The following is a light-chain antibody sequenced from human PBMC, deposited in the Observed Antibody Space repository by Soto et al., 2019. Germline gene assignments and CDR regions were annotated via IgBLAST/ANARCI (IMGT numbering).Light chain of an antibody. V-gene: IGKV1-9*01. J-gene: IGKJ3*01. CDR2: AAS. CDR1: QGISSY. CDR3: QQLKNDPGLFT. Sequence: IQLTQSPSSLSASVGDRVTITCRASQGISSYLAWYQQKPGKAPKLLIDAASTLQSGVPSRFSGSGSGTDFNLTIISLQPEDFAPYYCQQLKNDPGLFTFGPGTKVDI.